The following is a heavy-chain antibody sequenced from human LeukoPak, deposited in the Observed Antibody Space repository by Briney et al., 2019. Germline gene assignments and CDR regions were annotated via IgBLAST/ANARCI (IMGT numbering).Heavy chain of an antibody. CDR1: GGSISSSSYY. J-gene: IGHJ3*02. CDR2: IYYSGST. Sequence: TSETLSLTCTVSGGSISSSSYYWGWIRQPPGKGLEWIGSIYYSGSTYYNPSLKSRVTISVDTSKNQFSLKLSSVTAADTAVYYCARDIDSSGPYGTAFDIWGQGTMVTVSS. V-gene: IGHV4-39*07. D-gene: IGHD3-22*01. CDR3: ARDIDSSGPYGTAFDI.